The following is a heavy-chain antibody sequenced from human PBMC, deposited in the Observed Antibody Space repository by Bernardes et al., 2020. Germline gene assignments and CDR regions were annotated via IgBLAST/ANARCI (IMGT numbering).Heavy chain of an antibody. CDR3: ARRGTDGGYGRRGDDC. CDR2: INPSSTYT. V-gene: IGHV3-11*06. Sequence: GGSLRLSCAASGFTFSDYDMSWIRQAPGKGLEWISFINPSSTYTYYADSVKGRFTISRDNAKNSLFLQMNSLRAEDTAVYYCARRGTDGGYGRRGDDCWGQGTLVTVST. CDR1: GFTFSDYD. J-gene: IGHJ4*02. D-gene: IGHD3-22*01.